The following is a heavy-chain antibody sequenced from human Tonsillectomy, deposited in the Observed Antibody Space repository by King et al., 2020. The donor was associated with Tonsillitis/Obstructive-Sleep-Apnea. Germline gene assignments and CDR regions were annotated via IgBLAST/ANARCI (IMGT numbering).Heavy chain of an antibody. Sequence: VQLVESGGGLVQPGGSLRLSCAASGFTFGGFAMSWVRQAPGKGLEWVSVISASGGSTYYADSVKGRFTISRDNSKNTLYLQMNSLRAADTAVYYCATSAAVPDYYYYIEVWGKGTTVTVSS. CDR2: ISASGGST. CDR1: GFTFGGFA. CDR3: ATSAAVPDYYYYIEV. V-gene: IGHV3-23*04. D-gene: IGHD6-19*01. J-gene: IGHJ6*03.